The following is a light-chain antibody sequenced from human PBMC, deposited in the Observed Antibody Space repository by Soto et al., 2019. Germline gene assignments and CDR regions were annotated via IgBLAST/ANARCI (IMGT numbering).Light chain of an antibody. V-gene: IGKV3-20*01. J-gene: IGKJ4*01. CDR2: GPS. Sequence: ESVLTQSPGTLSLSPGERATLSCRASQSVSSSHLAWYQQKPGQAPRLLIYGPSNRATGIPDRFSGSGSGTDFTLTIDRLEPEDFAVYYCQQYNSWPLTFGGGTKVDIK. CDR3: QQYNSWPLT. CDR1: QSVSSSH.